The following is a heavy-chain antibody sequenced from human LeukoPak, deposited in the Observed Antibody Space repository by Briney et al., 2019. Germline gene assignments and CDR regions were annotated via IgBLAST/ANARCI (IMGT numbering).Heavy chain of an antibody. D-gene: IGHD3-10*01. CDR3: ARIGESRYYFDY. J-gene: IGHJ4*02. Sequence: ASVKVSCKVSGYTFTGYYMHWVRQAPGQGLEWMGRINPNSGGTNYAQKFQGRVTMTRDTSISTAYMELSRLRSDDTAVYYCARIGESRYYFDYWGQGTLVTVSS. CDR2: INPNSGGT. V-gene: IGHV1-2*06. CDR1: GYTFTGYY.